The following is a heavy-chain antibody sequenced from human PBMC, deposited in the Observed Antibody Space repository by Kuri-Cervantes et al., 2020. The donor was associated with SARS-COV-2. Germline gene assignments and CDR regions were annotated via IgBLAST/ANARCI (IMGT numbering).Heavy chain of an antibody. V-gene: IGHV3-30-3*01. J-gene: IGHJ6*03. CDR2: ISYDGSNK. CDR1: GFTFSSYA. Sequence: GGSLRLSCAASGFTFSSYAMHWVRQAPGKGLEWVAVISYDGSNKYYADSVKGRFTISRDNSKNTLYLQMNSLRAEDTAVYYCARHVNDFWSGYYYYYYMDVWGKGTTVTVSS. D-gene: IGHD3-3*01. CDR3: ARHVNDFWSGYYYYYYMDV.